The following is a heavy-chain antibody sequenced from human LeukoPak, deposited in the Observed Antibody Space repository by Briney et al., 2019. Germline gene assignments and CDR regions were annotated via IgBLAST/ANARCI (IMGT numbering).Heavy chain of an antibody. CDR3: ARGRRGYSYGVEKKFDY. CDR2: INHSGST. Sequence: SETLSLTCAVYGGSFSGYYWSWIRQPPGKGLEWIGEINHSGSTNYNPSLKSRVTISVDTSKNQFSLKLSSVTVADTAVYYCARGRRGYSYGVEKKFDYWGQGTLVTVSS. D-gene: IGHD5-18*01. CDR1: GGSFSGYY. J-gene: IGHJ4*02. V-gene: IGHV4-34*01.